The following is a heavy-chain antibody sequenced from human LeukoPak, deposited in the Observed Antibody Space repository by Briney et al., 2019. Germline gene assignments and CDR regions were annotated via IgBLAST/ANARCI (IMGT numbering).Heavy chain of an antibody. CDR2: INPSGGST. CDR3: ARREGSDYDSSGYLDY. V-gene: IGHV1-46*01. CDR1: GYTFTSYY. D-gene: IGHD3-22*01. J-gene: IGHJ4*02. Sequence: GASVKVSCKASGYTFTSYYMHWVRQAPGQGLEWMGVINPSGGSTSYAQKFQGRVTMTRDTSTSTVYMELSSLRSKDTAVYYCARREGSDYDSSGYLDYWGQGTLVTVSS.